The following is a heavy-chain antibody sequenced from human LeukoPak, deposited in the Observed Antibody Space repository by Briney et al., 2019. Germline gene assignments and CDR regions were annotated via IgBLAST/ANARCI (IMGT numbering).Heavy chain of an antibody. CDR1: GFIFSSYE. V-gene: IGHV3-48*03. CDR2: ISSSGRTM. CDR3: ARELFFWSGSHPVTSLDY. D-gene: IGHD3-3*01. Sequence: GGSLRLSCEASGFIFSSYEMNWVRQAPGKGLEWVSFISSSGRTMYYADSMMGRFTVSRDNAENSLYLQINSLRAEDTAVYYCARELFFWSGSHPVTSLDYWGQGTLVTVSS. J-gene: IGHJ4*02.